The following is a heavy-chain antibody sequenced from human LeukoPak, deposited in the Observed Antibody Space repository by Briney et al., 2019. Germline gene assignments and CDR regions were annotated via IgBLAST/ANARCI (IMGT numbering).Heavy chain of an antibody. J-gene: IGHJ4*02. CDR2: ISYDGSNK. Sequence: GRSLRLSCAASGFTFSSYAMHWVRQAPGKGLEWVAVISYDGSNKYYADSVKGRFTTSRDNSKNTLYLQMNSLRAEDTAVYYCARDYQVWSGFDYWGQGTLVTVSS. V-gene: IGHV3-30-3*01. CDR1: GFTFSSYA. D-gene: IGHD3-16*01. CDR3: ARDYQVWSGFDY.